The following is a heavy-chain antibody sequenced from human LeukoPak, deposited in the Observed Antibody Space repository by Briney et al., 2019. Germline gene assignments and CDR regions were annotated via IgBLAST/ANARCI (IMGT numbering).Heavy chain of an antibody. J-gene: IGHJ4*02. D-gene: IGHD5-24*01. Sequence: GGSLRLSCAASGFTFSSYAMSWVRQAPGKGLEWVSAISGSGGSTYYADSVKGRFTISRDNSKNTLYLQMNSLRAEDTAVYYCAKDPPRRDGYKSEPVDYWGQGTLVTVSS. V-gene: IGHV3-23*01. CDR1: GFTFSSYA. CDR2: ISGSGGST. CDR3: AKDPPRRDGYKSEPVDY.